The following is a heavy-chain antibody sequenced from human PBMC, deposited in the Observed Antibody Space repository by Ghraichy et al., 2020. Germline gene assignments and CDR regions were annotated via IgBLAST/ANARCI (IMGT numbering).Heavy chain of an antibody. CDR2: FYLGGAT. J-gene: IGHJ4*02. Sequence: SETLSLTCTVSGASIAPFYWSWIRHPAGKGLEWIGRFYLGGATNYSPSLKSRTTMSVDTSKNQFSLNLTSVTAADTAVYYFAREGGVGGFNIHPFDYCGQGILVAVS. V-gene: IGHV4-4*07. CDR1: GASIAPFY. D-gene: IGHD2-8*01. CDR3: AREGGVGGFNIHPFDY.